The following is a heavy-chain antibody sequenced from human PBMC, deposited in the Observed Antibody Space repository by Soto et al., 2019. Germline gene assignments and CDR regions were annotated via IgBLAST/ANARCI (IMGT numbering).Heavy chain of an antibody. Sequence: SETLSLTCAVYGGSFSGYYWSWIRQPPGKGLEWIGEINHSGSTNYNPSLKSRVTISVDTSKNQFSLKLSSVTAADTAVYYCARVGGYRNRGGRDYWGQGTLVTVSS. V-gene: IGHV4-34*01. CDR3: ARVGGYRNRGGRDY. D-gene: IGHD5-18*01. J-gene: IGHJ4*02. CDR1: GGSFSGYY. CDR2: INHSGST.